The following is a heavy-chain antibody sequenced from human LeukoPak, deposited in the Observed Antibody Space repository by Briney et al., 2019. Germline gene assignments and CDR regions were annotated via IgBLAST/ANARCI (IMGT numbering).Heavy chain of an antibody. V-gene: IGHV3-64*01. Sequence: GGSLRLSCAASGFSFSSYAMHWVRQAPGKGLEYVSATSSNGGSTYYANSVKGRFTISRDNSKNTLYLQMGSLRAEDMAVYYCARDFWSGYYDYWGQGTLVTVSS. CDR1: GFSFSSYA. J-gene: IGHJ4*02. CDR2: TSSNGGST. D-gene: IGHD3-3*01. CDR3: ARDFWSGYYDY.